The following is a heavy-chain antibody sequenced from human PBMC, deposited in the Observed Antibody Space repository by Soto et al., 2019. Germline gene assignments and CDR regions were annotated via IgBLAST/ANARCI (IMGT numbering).Heavy chain of an antibody. Sequence: ASVKVSCKVSGYTLTELSMHWVRQAPGKGLEWMGGFDPEDGETIYAQKFQGRVTMTEDTSTDTAYMELSSLRSEDTAVYYCATGDSSGWTRGSFDSWGQGTLVTVSS. D-gene: IGHD6-19*01. V-gene: IGHV1-24*01. J-gene: IGHJ4*02. CDR3: ATGDSSGWTRGSFDS. CDR1: GYTLTELS. CDR2: FDPEDGET.